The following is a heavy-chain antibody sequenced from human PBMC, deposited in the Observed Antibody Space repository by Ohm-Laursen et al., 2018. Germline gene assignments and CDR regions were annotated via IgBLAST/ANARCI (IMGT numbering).Heavy chain of an antibody. CDR3: ARTGGSYYGLDY. CDR2: IYSGGST. J-gene: IGHJ4*02. V-gene: IGHV3-53*01. D-gene: IGHD1-26*01. Sequence: SLRLSCAASGFTVSSIYMSWVRQAPGKGLEWVSVIYSGGSTYYADSVKGRFTISRDNAKNTLYLQMNSLRAEDTAVYYRARTGGSYYGLDYWGQGTLVTVSS. CDR1: GFTVSSIY.